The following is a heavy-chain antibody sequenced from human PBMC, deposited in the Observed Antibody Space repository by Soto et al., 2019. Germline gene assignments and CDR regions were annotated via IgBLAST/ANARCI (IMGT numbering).Heavy chain of an antibody. CDR2: IYHSGST. CDR1: GGSISSSNW. V-gene: IGHV4-4*02. J-gene: IGHJ5*02. Sequence: SETLSLTCAVSGGSISSSNWWSWVRQPPGKGLEWIGEIYHSGSTNYNPSLKSRVTISVDKSKNQFSLKLSSVTAADTAVYYCASNRGYSSSWPPYNWFDPWGQGTLVTVSS. CDR3: ASNRGYSSSWPPYNWFDP. D-gene: IGHD6-13*01.